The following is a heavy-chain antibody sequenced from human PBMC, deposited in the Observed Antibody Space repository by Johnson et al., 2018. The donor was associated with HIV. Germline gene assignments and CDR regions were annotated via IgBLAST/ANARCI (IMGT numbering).Heavy chain of an antibody. J-gene: IGHJ3*02. CDR3: ARDFYAVVATPFIGSAFDI. D-gene: IGHD5-12*01. CDR1: GFSFDDYG. CDR2: INWNGGST. Sequence: VQLVESRGGVVQPGRSLRLSCAASGFSFDDYGMSWVRQAPGKGLEWVSGINWNGGSTGYADSVKGRFTISRDNAKNSLYLQMNSLRAEDTALYYCARDFYAVVATPFIGSAFDIWGQGTMVTVSS. V-gene: IGHV3-20*04.